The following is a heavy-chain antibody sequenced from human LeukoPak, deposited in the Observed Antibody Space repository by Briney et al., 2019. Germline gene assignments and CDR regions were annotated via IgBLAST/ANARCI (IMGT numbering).Heavy chain of an antibody. J-gene: IGHJ6*02. CDR2: ISYDGSNK. Sequence: GGSLRLSCAASGFTFNNYAMNWVRQAPGKGLEWVAIISYDGSNKYYADSVKGRFTISRDNSKNTLYLQMNSLRAEDTAVYYCAKDLVILAYYYYGMDVWGQGTTVTVSS. CDR1: GFTFNNYA. D-gene: IGHD4-23*01. V-gene: IGHV3-30-3*01. CDR3: AKDLVILAYYYYGMDV.